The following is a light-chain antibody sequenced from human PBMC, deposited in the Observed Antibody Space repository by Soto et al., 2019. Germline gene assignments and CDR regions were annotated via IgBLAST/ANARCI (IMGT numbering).Light chain of an antibody. V-gene: IGLV2-14*01. Sequence: SLLTQPASVSVSPGQSITISCTGTSSDVGGYNYVSWYQQQPGKAPKFMIYDVTNRPSGVSNRFSGSKSGNTASLTISGLQAEDEADYYCCSYTTSNTRQIAFGTGTKVTVL. CDR2: DVT. CDR3: CSYTTSNTRQIA. J-gene: IGLJ1*01. CDR1: SSDVGGYNY.